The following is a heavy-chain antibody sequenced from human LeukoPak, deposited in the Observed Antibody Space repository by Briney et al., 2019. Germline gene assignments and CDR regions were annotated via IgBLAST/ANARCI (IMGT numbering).Heavy chain of an antibody. CDR2: TYYRSKWYN. Sequence: SQTLSLTCAISGDSVSSNSAAWNWIRQSPSRGLEWLGRTYYRSKWYNDYAVSVKSRITINPDTSKNQFSLQLSSVTAADTAVYYCARDVYYYDSSGYHLFDYWGQGTLVTVSS. J-gene: IGHJ4*02. CDR1: GDSVSSNSAA. D-gene: IGHD3-22*01. CDR3: ARDVYYYDSSGYHLFDY. V-gene: IGHV6-1*01.